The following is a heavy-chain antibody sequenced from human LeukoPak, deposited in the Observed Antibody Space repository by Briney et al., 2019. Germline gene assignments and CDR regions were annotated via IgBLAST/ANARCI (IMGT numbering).Heavy chain of an antibody. Sequence: SETLSLTCTVSGGSISSYYWSWIRQPPGKGLEWIGYIYYSGSTNYNPSLKSRVTISVDTSKNQFSLKLSSVTAADTAVYYCARRMLCCGERFDPWGQGTLVTVSS. CDR3: ARRMLCCGERFDP. V-gene: IGHV4-59*08. D-gene: IGHD2-8*01. CDR2: IYYSGST. J-gene: IGHJ5*02. CDR1: GGSISSYY.